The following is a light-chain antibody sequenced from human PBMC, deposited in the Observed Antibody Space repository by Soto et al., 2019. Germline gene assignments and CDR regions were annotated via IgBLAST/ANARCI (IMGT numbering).Light chain of an antibody. J-gene: IGKJ1*01. Sequence: EIVLTQSPATLSLSPGARATLSCRASQSISSSLAWYQQKPGQAPRLLIYDASSRATGFPARFSGSGSGTDFTLTIGSLEREDFAVYYCQQRSEWPRTFGEGTKLEIK. CDR1: QSISSS. CDR3: QQRSEWPRT. V-gene: IGKV3-11*01. CDR2: DAS.